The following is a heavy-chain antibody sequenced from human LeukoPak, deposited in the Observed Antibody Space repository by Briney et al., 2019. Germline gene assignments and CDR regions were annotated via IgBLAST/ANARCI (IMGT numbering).Heavy chain of an antibody. CDR2: MNPNSGNT. Sequence: ASVKVSCKASGYTFTSCDINWVRQATGQGLEWMGWMNPNSGNTGYAQKFQGRVTMTRNTSISTAYMELSSLRSEDTAVYYCARVPSYYYDSSGYYDYWGQGTLVTVSS. CDR3: ARVPSYYYDSSGYYDY. CDR1: GYTFTSCD. V-gene: IGHV1-8*01. D-gene: IGHD3-22*01. J-gene: IGHJ4*02.